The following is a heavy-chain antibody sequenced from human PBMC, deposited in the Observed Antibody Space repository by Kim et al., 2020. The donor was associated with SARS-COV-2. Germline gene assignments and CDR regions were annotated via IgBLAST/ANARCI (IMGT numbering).Heavy chain of an antibody. V-gene: IGHV3-30*04. D-gene: IGHD6-13*01. J-gene: IGHJ4*02. Sequence: GGSLRLSCAASGFTFSSYAMHWVRQAPGKGLEWVAVISYDGSNKYYADSVKGRFTISRDNSKNTLYLQMNSLRAEDTAVYYCARDPAAAGNGHFDYWGQGTLVTVSS. CDR2: ISYDGSNK. CDR3: ARDPAAAGNGHFDY. CDR1: GFTFSSYA.